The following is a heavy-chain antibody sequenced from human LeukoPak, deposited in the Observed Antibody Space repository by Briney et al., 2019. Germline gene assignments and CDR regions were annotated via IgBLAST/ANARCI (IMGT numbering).Heavy chain of an antibody. J-gene: IGHJ4*02. CDR2: ISVSGGST. Sequence: GGSLRLSCAAAGFTFSSYAMSWVPQAPRKGPEWVSAISVSGGSTYYADSVKGRFTISRDSPNNTLYLHIDSLRPQDTAVYYCAKGLIVGAARLTAFDYWGQGTLVTVSS. CDR3: AKGLIVGAARLTAFDY. D-gene: IGHD1-26*01. V-gene: IGHV3-23*01. CDR1: GFTFSSYA.